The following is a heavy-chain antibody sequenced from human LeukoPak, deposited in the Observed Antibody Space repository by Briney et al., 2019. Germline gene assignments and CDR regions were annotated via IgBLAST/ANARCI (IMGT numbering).Heavy chain of an antibody. CDR2: IRSKAYGGTT. D-gene: IGHD4-23*01. V-gene: IGHV3-49*04. CDR3: TRDRGYGGNSLDY. J-gene: IGHJ4*02. Sequence: GGSLRLSCTASGFTFGDYAMSWVRQAPGKGLEWVGFIRSKAYGGTTEYAASVKGRFTISRDDSKSIAYLQMNSLKTEDTAVYYCTRDRGYGGNSLDYWGQGTLVTVSS. CDR1: GFTFGDYA.